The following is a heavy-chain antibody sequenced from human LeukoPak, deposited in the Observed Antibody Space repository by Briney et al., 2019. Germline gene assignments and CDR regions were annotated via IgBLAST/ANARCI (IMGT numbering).Heavy chain of an antibody. CDR3: ARKLLIDY. Sequence: ASVKVSCKASGYTFSSYAMSWVRQAPGKGLEWVSAISGSGGSTYYADSVKGRFTISRDNSKNTLYLQMNSLRAEDTAVYYCARKLLIDYWGQGTLVTVSS. CDR1: GYTFSSYA. CDR2: ISGSGGST. V-gene: IGHV3-23*01. J-gene: IGHJ4*02. D-gene: IGHD1-7*01.